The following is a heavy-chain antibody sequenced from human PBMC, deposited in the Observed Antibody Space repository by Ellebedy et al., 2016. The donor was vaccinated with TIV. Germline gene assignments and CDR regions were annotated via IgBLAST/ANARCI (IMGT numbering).Heavy chain of an antibody. CDR3: AGGYSGEVGDY. J-gene: IGHJ4*01. Sequence: SETLSLTXTVSGGSISSYYWSWIRQPPGKGLEWIGYIYYSGSTNYNPSLKSRVTISVDTSKNQFSLKLSSVTAADTAVYYCAGGYSGEVGDYWGQGTLVTVSS. D-gene: IGHD2-15*01. CDR1: GGSISSYY. V-gene: IGHV4-59*13. CDR2: IYYSGST.